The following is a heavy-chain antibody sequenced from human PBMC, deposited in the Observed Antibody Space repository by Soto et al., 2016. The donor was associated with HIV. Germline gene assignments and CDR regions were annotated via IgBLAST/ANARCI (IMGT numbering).Heavy chain of an antibody. CDR3: ARVGFGELVAYWYFDL. J-gene: IGHJ2*01. CDR1: GYTFTNYG. D-gene: IGHD3-10*01. CDR2: ISAYNGNT. V-gene: IGHV1-18*01. Sequence: QVQLVQSGAEVKKPGASVKVSCKASGYTFTNYGISWVRQAPGQGLEWMGWISAYNGNTNYAQKLQDRVTMTTDTSTSTAYMELRSLRSDDTAVYYRARVGFGELVAYWYFDLWGLAPWSLSPQ.